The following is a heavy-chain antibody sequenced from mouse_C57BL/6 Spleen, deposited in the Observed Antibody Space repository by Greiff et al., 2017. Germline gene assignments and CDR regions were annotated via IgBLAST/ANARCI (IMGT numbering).Heavy chain of an antibody. CDR1: GYAFSSSW. V-gene: IGHV1-82*01. J-gene: IGHJ4*01. CDR3: ARGYYYGSSYSYAMDY. D-gene: IGHD1-1*01. CDR2: IYPGDGDT. Sequence: VKLMESGPELVKPGASVKISCKASGYAFSSSWMNWVKQRPGKGLEWIGRIYPGDGDTNYNGKFKGKATLTADKSSSTAYMQLSSLTSEDSAVYVCARGYYYGSSYSYAMDYWGQGTSVTVSS.